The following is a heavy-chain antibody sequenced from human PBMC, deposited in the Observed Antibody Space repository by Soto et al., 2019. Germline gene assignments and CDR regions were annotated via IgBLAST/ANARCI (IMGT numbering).Heavy chain of an antibody. CDR3: AKSPSISAAENDY. CDR2: ISYDGSNK. D-gene: IGHD3-3*02. J-gene: IGHJ4*02. Sequence: LRLSCAASGFTFSSYGMHWVRQAPGKGLEWVAVISYDGSNKYYADSVKGRFTISRDNSKNTLYLQMNSLRAEDTAVYYCAKSPSISAAENDYWGQGTLVTVSS. CDR1: GFTFSSYG. V-gene: IGHV3-30*18.